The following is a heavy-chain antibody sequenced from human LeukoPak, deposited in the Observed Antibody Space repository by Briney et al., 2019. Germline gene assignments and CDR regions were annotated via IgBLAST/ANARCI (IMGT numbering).Heavy chain of an antibody. Sequence: SQTLSLTCTVSGGSISSGDYYWSWIRQPPGKGLEWIGYIYYSGSTYYNPSLKSRVTISVDTSKNQFSLKLSSVTAADTAVYYCARDCSGGSCYSDWGQGTLVTVSS. J-gene: IGHJ4*02. V-gene: IGHV4-30-4*01. D-gene: IGHD2-15*01. CDR1: GGSISSGDYY. CDR2: IYYSGST. CDR3: ARDCSGGSCYSD.